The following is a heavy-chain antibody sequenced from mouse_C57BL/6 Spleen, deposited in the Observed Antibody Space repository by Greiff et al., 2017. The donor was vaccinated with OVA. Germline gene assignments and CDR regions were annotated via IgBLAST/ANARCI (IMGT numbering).Heavy chain of an antibody. CDR2: IDPSDSET. D-gene: IGHD2-3*01. Sequence: QVQLQQPGAELVRPGSSVKLSCKASGYTFTSYWMHWVKQRPIQGLEWIGNIDPSDSETHYNQKFKDKATLTVDKSSSTAYMQLSSLTSEDSAVYYCATMNGYYVGYFDVWGTGTTVTVSS. V-gene: IGHV1-52*01. CDR1: GYTFTSYW. J-gene: IGHJ1*03. CDR3: ATMNGYYVGYFDV.